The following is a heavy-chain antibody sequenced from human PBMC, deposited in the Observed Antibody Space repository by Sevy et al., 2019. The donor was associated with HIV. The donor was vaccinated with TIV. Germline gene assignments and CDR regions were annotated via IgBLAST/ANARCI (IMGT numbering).Heavy chain of an antibody. CDR1: GYPFSSYG. J-gene: IGHJ4*02. Sequence: KVSCKASGYPFSSYGISWVRQAPGQGLEWMGGISADSGNSNYAQNLQGRVTMTTDTSTSTAYMGLRSLRFDDTAVYYCARDLGGYGGNSIDYWGQGTLVTVSS. CDR3: ARDLGGYGGNSIDY. CDR2: ISADSGNS. D-gene: IGHD2-21*02. V-gene: IGHV1-18*01.